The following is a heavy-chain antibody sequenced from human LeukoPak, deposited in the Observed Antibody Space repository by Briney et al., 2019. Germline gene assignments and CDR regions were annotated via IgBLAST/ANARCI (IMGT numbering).Heavy chain of an antibody. CDR2: TYYRSKWYN. CDR1: GDSVSSNSAA. D-gene: IGHD6-19*01. Sequence: SQTLSLTCAISGDSVSSNSAAWNWIRQSPSRGLEWLGRTYYRSKWYNDYAVSVKSRITINPDTSKNQFSLQLNSVTPEDTAVYYCARDIAVAGLVHPAYAFDIWGQGTMVTVSS. J-gene: IGHJ3*02. V-gene: IGHV6-1*01. CDR3: ARDIAVAGLVHPAYAFDI.